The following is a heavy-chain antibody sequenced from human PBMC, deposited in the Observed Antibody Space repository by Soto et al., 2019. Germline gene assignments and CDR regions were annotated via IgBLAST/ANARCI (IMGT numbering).Heavy chain of an antibody. V-gene: IGHV3-23*01. CDR2: VGGTGNTT. J-gene: IGHJ4*02. CDR3: ARIRQLLFVS. D-gene: IGHD2-2*01. CDR1: CFTLRVDA. Sequence: VHLSESGGALVQPGGSLRLSCAASCFTLRVDAMSWFRQAPGGGLEWVSGVGGTGNTTYYADSVKGRFTSARDNSRDTLYLQMTSLRIEETAVYYCARIRQLLFVSWGQGTLVSVSS.